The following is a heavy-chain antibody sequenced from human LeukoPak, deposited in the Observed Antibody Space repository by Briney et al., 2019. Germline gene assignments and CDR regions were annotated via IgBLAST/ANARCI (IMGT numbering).Heavy chain of an antibody. CDR3: ARDSFRGSYSDY. Sequence: SGGSLRLSCVASGFSFDDYAMHWVRQVPGKGLEWVSGITYHSGTIGYAESVQGRFIISRDNAKNTLHLQMNSLRAGDTAVYYCARDSFRGSYSDYWGQGTLVTVSS. CDR2: ITYHSGTI. J-gene: IGHJ4*02. CDR1: GFSFDDYA. V-gene: IGHV3-9*01. D-gene: IGHD1-26*01.